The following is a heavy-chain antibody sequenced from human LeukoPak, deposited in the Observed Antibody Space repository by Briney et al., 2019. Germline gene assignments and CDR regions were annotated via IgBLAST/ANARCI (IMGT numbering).Heavy chain of an antibody. Sequence: GGSLRLSCAASGFTFSSYAMSWVRQAPGKGLEWVSAISGSGGSTHYADSVKGRFTISRDNSKNTLYLQMNSLRAEDTAVYYCAKDRPDFWSGYCDYWGQGTLVTVSS. CDR3: AKDRPDFWSGYCDY. CDR2: ISGSGGST. V-gene: IGHV3-23*01. J-gene: IGHJ4*02. CDR1: GFTFSSYA. D-gene: IGHD3-3*01.